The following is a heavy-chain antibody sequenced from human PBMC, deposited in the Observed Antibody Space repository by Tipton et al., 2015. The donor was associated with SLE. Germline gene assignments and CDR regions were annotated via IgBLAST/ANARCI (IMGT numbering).Heavy chain of an antibody. Sequence: GSLRLSCAASGFTFNIYAMNWVRHTPGKGLEWVSSISGSGGDTYYADSVKGRFAISRDNSKNTLYLRMNSLRVEDTAVCYCAKDRGLRSAETPDYWGQGTLVTVSS. J-gene: IGHJ4*02. CDR2: ISGSGGDT. CDR3: AKDRGLRSAETPDY. D-gene: IGHD5-18*01. V-gene: IGHV3-23*01. CDR1: GFTFNIYA.